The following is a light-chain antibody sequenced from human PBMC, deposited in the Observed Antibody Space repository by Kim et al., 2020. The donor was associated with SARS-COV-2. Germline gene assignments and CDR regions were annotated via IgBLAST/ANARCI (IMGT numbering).Light chain of an antibody. V-gene: IGLV2-11*01. J-gene: IGLJ1*01. CDR1: SSDVGTYNS. Sequence: QSAPTQPRSVSGSPGQSVTISCTGTSSDVGTYNSVSWYQHHPGKAPKLLIYDVTKRPSGVPDRFSGSKSGTTASLTISGLQADDEADYYCCSYADSYVFGSGTKVTVL. CDR2: DVT. CDR3: CSYADSYV.